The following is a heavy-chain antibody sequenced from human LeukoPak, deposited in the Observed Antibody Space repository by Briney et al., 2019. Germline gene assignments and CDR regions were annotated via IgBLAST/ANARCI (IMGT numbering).Heavy chain of an antibody. V-gene: IGHV3-30*04. D-gene: IGHD4-17*01. CDR1: GFTFSSYA. CDR2: ISYDGRNK. J-gene: IGHJ4*02. CDR3: AKGEDGDYGVSD. Sequence: GGSLRLSCAASGFTFSSYAMHWVRQAPGKGLEWVAIISYDGRNKYYADSVKGRFTMSRDNSKNTLYLQMNSLRAEDTAVYYCAKGEDGDYGVSDWGQGTLVTVSS.